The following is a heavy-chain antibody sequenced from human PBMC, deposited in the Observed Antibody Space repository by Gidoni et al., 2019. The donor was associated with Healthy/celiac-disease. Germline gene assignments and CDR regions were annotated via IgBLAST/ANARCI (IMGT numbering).Heavy chain of an antibody. CDR3: AKGRITMVRGVIIKDGCFDY. CDR1: GFPFSSYA. D-gene: IGHD3-10*01. J-gene: IGHJ4*02. V-gene: IGHV3-23*04. CDR2: SSGSGGST. Sequence: EVQLVESGGGLVQPGGSLRLSCSASGFPFSSYAMSWVRQAPGKGLEWVSASSGSGGSTYYADSVKGRFTISRDNSKNTLYLQMNSLRAEDTAVYYCAKGRITMVRGVIIKDGCFDYWGQGTLVTVSS.